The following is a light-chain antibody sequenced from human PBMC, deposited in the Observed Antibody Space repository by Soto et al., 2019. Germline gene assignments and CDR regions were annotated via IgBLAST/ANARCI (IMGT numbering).Light chain of an antibody. CDR3: SSYNV. Sequence: QSALTQPASVSWSPGQSIPISCTGTNSDVGGYNYVSWYQHHPGKAPKLMIYEVSNRPSGVSNRFSGSKSGNTASLTISGLQAEDEADYYCSSYNVFGTGTKVTVL. J-gene: IGLJ1*01. CDR2: EVS. V-gene: IGLV2-14*01. CDR1: NSDVGGYNY.